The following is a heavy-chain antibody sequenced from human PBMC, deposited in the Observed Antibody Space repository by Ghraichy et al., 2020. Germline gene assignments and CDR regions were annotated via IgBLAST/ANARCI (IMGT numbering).Heavy chain of an antibody. CDR2: IYYSGST. V-gene: IGHV4-59*01. D-gene: IGHD5-18*01. J-gene: IGHJ2*01. CDR1: GGSISSYY. Sequence: SETLSLTCTVSGGSISSYYWSWIRQPPGKGLEWIGYIYYSGSTNYNPSLKSRVTISVDTSKNQFSLKVSSVTAADTAVYHCARAAIEPWHFDLWGRGTLVTVSS. CDR3: ARAAIEPWHFDL.